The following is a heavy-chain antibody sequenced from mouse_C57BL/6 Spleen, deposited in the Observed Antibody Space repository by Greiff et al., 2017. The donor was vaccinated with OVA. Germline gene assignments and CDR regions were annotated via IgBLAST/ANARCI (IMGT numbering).Heavy chain of an antibody. J-gene: IGHJ1*03. CDR3: ARESNYWYCDV. CDR2: ISSGSSTI. D-gene: IGHD2-5*01. V-gene: IGHV5-17*01. CDR1: GFTFSDYG. Sequence: EVKLVESGGGLVKPGGSLKLSCAASGFTFSDYGMHWVRQAPEKGLEWVAYISSGSSTIYYADTVKGRFTISRDNAKNTLILQMTSLRSEDTAMYYCARESNYWYCDVWGTGTTVTVSS.